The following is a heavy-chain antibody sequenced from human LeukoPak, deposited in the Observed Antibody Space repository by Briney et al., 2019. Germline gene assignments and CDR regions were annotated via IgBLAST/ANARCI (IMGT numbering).Heavy chain of an antibody. J-gene: IGHJ3*02. D-gene: IGHD1-26*01. CDR1: GGSIGSSSYY. CDR3: ARRRRSFDAFDI. CDR2: IYYSGST. Sequence: SETLSLTCTVSGGSIGSSSYYWGWIRQPPGKGLEWIGSIYYSGSTYYNPSLKSRVTISVDTSKNQFSLKLSSVTAADTAVYYCARRRRSFDAFDIWGQGTMVTVSS. V-gene: IGHV4-39*01.